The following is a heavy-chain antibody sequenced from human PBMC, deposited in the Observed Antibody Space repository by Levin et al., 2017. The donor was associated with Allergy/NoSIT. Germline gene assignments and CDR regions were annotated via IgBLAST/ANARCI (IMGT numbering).Heavy chain of an antibody. Sequence: GGSLRLSCAASGFTVSSNYMSWVRQAPGKGLEWVSVVYSGGGTYYADSVKGRFTISRDNSKNTLYLQMNSLRAEDTAVYYCTRGGCTSTSCFAFDIWGQGTKVTVSS. CDR3: TRGGCTSTSCFAFDI. J-gene: IGHJ3*02. V-gene: IGHV3-66*01. CDR1: GFTVSSNY. D-gene: IGHD2-2*01. CDR2: VYSGGGT.